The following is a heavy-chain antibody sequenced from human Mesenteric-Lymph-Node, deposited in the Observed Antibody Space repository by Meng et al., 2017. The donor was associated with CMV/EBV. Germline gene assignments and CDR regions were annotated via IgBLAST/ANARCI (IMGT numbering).Heavy chain of an antibody. D-gene: IGHD6-13*01. J-gene: IGHJ4*02. Sequence: SETLSLTCTVSGYSISSGYYWGWIRQPPGKGLEWIGSIYHSGSTYYNPSLKSRVTISVDTSKNHFSLKLSSVTAADTAMYYCARAGGYTSSWYAYWGQGTMVTVSS. CDR3: ARAGGYTSSWYAY. CDR2: IYHSGST. V-gene: IGHV4-38-2*02. CDR1: GYSISSGYY.